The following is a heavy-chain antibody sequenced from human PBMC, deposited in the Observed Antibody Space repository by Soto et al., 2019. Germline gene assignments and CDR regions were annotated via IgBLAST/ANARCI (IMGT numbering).Heavy chain of an antibody. CDR3: ARGVNYDFWSGYSNWFDP. Sequence: QVQLQQWGAGLLKPSETLSLTCAVYGGSFSGYYWSWIRQPPGKGLEWIGEINHSGSTNYNPSLKSRVTISVDTSKNQFSLKLSSVTAADTAVYYCARGVNYDFWSGYSNWFDPWGQGTLVTVSS. J-gene: IGHJ5*02. CDR1: GGSFSGYY. CDR2: INHSGST. D-gene: IGHD3-3*01. V-gene: IGHV4-34*01.